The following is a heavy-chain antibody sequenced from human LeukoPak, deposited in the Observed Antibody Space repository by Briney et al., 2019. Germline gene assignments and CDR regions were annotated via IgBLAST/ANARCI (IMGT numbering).Heavy chain of an antibody. CDR3: ARAIRYQLLSDY. D-gene: IGHD2-2*01. J-gene: IGHJ4*02. CDR1: GYTFSTDD. V-gene: IGHV1-8*03. Sequence: ASVKVSCKTSGYTFSTDDINWVRQAAGQGLEWMGWMNPNSGNTGFAQKFQGRATITRDTSITTAYLELSSLRSEDTAVYYCARAIRYQLLSDYWGQGTLVTVSS. CDR2: MNPNSGNT.